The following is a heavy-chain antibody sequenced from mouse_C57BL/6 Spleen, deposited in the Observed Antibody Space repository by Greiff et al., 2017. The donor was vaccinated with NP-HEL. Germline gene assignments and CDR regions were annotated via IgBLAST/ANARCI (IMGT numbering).Heavy chain of an antibody. CDR2: IWSGGST. J-gene: IGHJ3*01. CDR3: ARKNYGNYGFAY. Sequence: VQLQQSGPGLVQPSQSLSITCTVSGFSLTSYGVHWVRQSPGKGLEWLGVIWSGGSTDYNAAFISRLSISKDNSKSQVFFKMNSLQADDTAIYYCARKNYGNYGFAYWGQGTLVTVSA. D-gene: IGHD2-1*01. CDR1: GFSLTSYG. V-gene: IGHV2-2*01.